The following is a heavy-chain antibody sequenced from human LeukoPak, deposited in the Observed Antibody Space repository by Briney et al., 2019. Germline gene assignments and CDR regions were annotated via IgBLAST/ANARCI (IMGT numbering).Heavy chain of an antibody. D-gene: IGHD2-2*01. V-gene: IGHV1-46*01. Sequence: ASVQIYSWASGGTFTSYYRHWVRRAPGPGLEWMGIINPSGGSTSYAQKFQGRVAMTRDTSTSTVYMELSSLSSEDTAVYYFARDFLVVIPAAIRYYYYGMDVWGKGSTVTVSS. CDR2: INPSGGST. CDR3: ARDFLVVIPAAIRYYYYGMDV. J-gene: IGHJ6*04. CDR1: GGTFTSYY.